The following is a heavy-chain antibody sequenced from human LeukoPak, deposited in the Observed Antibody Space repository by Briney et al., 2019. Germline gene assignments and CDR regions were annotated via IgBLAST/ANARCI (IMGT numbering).Heavy chain of an antibody. D-gene: IGHD4-11*01. CDR2: IHSSGSA. V-gene: IGHV4-59*01. CDR3: ARSPRTTVTTYVY. CDR1: GDSISSYY. J-gene: IGHJ4*02. Sequence: SETLSLTCAVSGDSISSYYWSWIWQPPGKGLEWIGYIHSSGSANCSPSLKSRVTISIDTSTSQFSLRVNSVTVADTAVYYCARSPRTTVTTYVYWGRGTLVTVSS.